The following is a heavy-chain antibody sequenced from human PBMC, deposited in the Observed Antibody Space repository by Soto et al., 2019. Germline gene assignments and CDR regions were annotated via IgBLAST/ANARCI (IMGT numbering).Heavy chain of an antibody. CDR3: ARGGGIVVVPALYDQ. J-gene: IGHJ2*01. D-gene: IGHD2-21*02. V-gene: IGHV1-46*03. CDR2: INPSGGYT. CDR1: GYTFTSYY. Sequence: DSVKVSCKACGYTFTSYYMNRVRQAPGQGHEWLGIINPSGGYTTYAQRFLGRVTMTSDTSTSTVHMELGSVTFYETAVYYCARGGGIVVVPALYDQWGR.